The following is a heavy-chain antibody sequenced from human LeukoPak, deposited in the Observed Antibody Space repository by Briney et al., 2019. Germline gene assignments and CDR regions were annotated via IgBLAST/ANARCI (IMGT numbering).Heavy chain of an antibody. CDR2: ISSSGSTI. Sequence: PGRSLRLSCAASGFTFSSYEMNWVRQAPGKGLGWVSYISSSGSTIYYADSVKGRFTNSRDKATISLYLQMNSLRAEDTAVYYCARGGYSSGWYREICPDYWGQGTLVTVSS. V-gene: IGHV3-48*03. J-gene: IGHJ4*02. CDR3: ARGGYSSGWYREICPDY. D-gene: IGHD6-19*01. CDR1: GFTFSSYE.